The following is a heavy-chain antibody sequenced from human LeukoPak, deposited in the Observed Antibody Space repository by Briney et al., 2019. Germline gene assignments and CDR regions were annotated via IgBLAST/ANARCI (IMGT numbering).Heavy chain of an antibody. J-gene: IGHJ3*01. V-gene: IGHV3-30-3*01. CDR1: GFTLNNYPA. Sequence: HPGRSLRLSCIASGFTLNNYPAMHWVRQAPGKGLEWVAALSADGNAKFYADSVKGRFTISRDISRNALFLEMNSLRPQDTAMYFCARGTYSSGRCDVFDVWGQGTLVSVSS. CDR3: ARGTYSSGRCDVFDV. D-gene: IGHD6-19*01. CDR2: LSADGNAK.